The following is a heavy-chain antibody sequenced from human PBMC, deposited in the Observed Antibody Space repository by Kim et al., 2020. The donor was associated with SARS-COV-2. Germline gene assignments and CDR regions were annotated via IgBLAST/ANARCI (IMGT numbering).Heavy chain of an antibody. Sequence: ASVKVSCKASGYTFTSYAMNWVRQAPGQGLEWMGWINTNTGNPTYAQGFTGRFVFSLDTSVSTAYLQISSLKAEDTAVYYCASSYCSSTSCYYYYGMDVWGQGTTVTVSS. CDR2: INTNTGNP. CDR3: ASSYCSSTSCYYYYGMDV. V-gene: IGHV7-4-1*02. J-gene: IGHJ6*02. D-gene: IGHD2-2*01. CDR1: GYTFTSYA.